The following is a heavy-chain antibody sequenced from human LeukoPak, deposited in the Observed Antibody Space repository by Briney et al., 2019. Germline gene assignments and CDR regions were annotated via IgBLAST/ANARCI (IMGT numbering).Heavy chain of an antibody. J-gene: IGHJ4*02. V-gene: IGHV4-59*12. Sequence: SETLSLTCTVSGGSISSYYWSWIRQPPGKGLEWIGYIYYSGSTNYNPSLKSRVTISVDTSKNQFSLKLSSVTAADTAVYYCARAWNYYGSGTSDGHFDYWGQGTLVTVSS. D-gene: IGHD3-10*01. CDR2: IYYSGST. CDR3: ARAWNYYGSGTSDGHFDY. CDR1: GGSISSYY.